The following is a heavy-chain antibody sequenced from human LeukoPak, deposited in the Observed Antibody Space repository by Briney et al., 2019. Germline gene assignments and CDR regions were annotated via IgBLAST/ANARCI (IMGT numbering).Heavy chain of an antibody. D-gene: IGHD2-2*01. CDR1: GFTFRTYS. V-gene: IGHV3-21*01. CDR2: ISSSSAYT. CDR3: AREGYCSITSCHFDY. Sequence: GGSLRLSCAASGFTFRTYSMNWVRQAPGKGLEWVSSISSSSAYTYYADSVKGRFTISRDNTKNSLYLQMSSLRAEDTAVYYCAREGYCSITSCHFDYWGQGTLVTVSS. J-gene: IGHJ4*02.